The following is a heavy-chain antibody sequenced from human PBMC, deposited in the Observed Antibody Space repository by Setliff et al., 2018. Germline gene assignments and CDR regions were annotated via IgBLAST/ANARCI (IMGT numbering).Heavy chain of an antibody. Sequence: ASVKVSCKASGYTFTSYGITWVRQAPGQGLEWMAWISAYNGYIVYAQKFQGRVTVTTDTSTSTAYMELRSLRSDDTAVYYCARDPFRNYDTAPVWFDPWGQGTLVTVSS. V-gene: IGHV1-18*01. CDR1: GYTFTSYG. J-gene: IGHJ5*02. D-gene: IGHD3-22*01. CDR3: ARDPFRNYDTAPVWFDP. CDR2: ISAYNGYI.